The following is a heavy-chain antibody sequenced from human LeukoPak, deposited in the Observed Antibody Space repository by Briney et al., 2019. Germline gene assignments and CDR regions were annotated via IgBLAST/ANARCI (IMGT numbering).Heavy chain of an antibody. CDR2: IYYSGST. Sequence: PSETLSLTCTVSGGSISSYYWSWIRQPPGKGLEWIGYIYYSGSTNYNPSLKSRVTISVDTSKNQFSLKLSSVTAADTAVYYCARDLAGPNYSNNGGGWFDPWGQGTLVTVSS. CDR1: GGSISSYY. D-gene: IGHD4-11*01. J-gene: IGHJ5*02. CDR3: ARDLAGPNYSNNGGGWFDP. V-gene: IGHV4-59*01.